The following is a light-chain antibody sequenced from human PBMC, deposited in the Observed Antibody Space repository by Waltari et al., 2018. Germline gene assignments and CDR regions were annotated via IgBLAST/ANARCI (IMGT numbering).Light chain of an antibody. CDR2: WAS. CDR3: QQYYRSRS. Sequence: QSLFYYFTGNNYLAWYQQSQGPPPKLLISWASTRESGVPDRFSGSGSGTDFTLTINNLQPEDVAVYYCQQYYRSRSFGQGTKVEIK. V-gene: IGKV4-1*01. CDR1: QSLFYYFTGNNY. J-gene: IGKJ1*01.